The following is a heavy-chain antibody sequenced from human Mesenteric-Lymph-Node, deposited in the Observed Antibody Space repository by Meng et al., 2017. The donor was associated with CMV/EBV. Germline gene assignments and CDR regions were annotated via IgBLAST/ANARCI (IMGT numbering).Heavy chain of an antibody. CDR1: GFTFAAFG. Sequence: GESLKISCAASGFTFAAFGMSWVRQAPGKGLEWVSGVSWNGGSTGYADSVKGRFTISRDNSKNTLYLQMNSLRAEDTAVYYCAKDPYAFCGGDCREKGYFDYWGQGALVTVSS. J-gene: IGHJ4*02. D-gene: IGHD2-21*01. V-gene: IGHV3-20*04. CDR2: VSWNGGST. CDR3: AKDPYAFCGGDCREKGYFDY.